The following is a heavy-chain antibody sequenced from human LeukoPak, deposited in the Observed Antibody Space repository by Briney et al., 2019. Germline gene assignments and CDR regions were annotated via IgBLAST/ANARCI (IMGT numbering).Heavy chain of an antibody. J-gene: IGHJ6*03. V-gene: IGHV4-39*07. CDR1: GGSISSSSYF. D-gene: IGHD1-7*01. CDR2: INHSGST. Sequence: SETLSLTCTVSGGSISSSSYFWGWIRQPPGKGLEWIGEINHSGSTNYNPSLKSRVTISVDTSKNQFSLKLSSVTAADTAVYYCARGPRNWNSVYYYYYMDVWGKGTTVTVSS. CDR3: ARGPRNWNSVYYYYYMDV.